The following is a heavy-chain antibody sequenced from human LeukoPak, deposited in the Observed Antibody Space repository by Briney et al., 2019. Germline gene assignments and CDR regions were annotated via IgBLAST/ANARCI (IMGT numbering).Heavy chain of an antibody. Sequence: SETLSLTCTVSGGSISSYYWSWIQQPPGKGLEWIGYIYTSGSTNYNPSLKSRVTISVDTSKNQFSLKLSSVTAADTAVYYCARHSYHPWEFDYWGQGTLVTVSS. CDR3: ARHSYHPWEFDY. CDR1: GGSISSYY. D-gene: IGHD3-16*02. J-gene: IGHJ4*02. V-gene: IGHV4-4*09. CDR2: IYTSGST.